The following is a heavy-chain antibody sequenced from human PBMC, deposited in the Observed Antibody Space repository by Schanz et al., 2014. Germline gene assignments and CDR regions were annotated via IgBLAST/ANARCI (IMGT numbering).Heavy chain of an antibody. Sequence: EVQLVESGGGLVQPGGSLRLSCTASGFTFSSYSMNWVRQAPGKGLEWVSYIGNGGVTIYYADSVKGRFTISMDNSKNSLYLQMNSLRAEDTAVYYCARKVVATIGGYYDNWGQGTLVIVSS. J-gene: IGHJ4*02. V-gene: IGHV3-48*04. CDR2: IGNGGVTI. CDR1: GFTFSSYS. CDR3: ARKVVATIGGYYDN. D-gene: IGHD5-12*01.